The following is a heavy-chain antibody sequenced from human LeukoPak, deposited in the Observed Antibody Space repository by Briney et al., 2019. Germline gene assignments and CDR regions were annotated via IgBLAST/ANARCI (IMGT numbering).Heavy chain of an antibody. J-gene: IGHJ5*02. V-gene: IGHV1-18*01. CDR1: GYTFTNYD. CDR3: ARDLHSGSYYESEDGNWFDH. Sequence: ASVKVSCKASGYTFTNYDISWVRQAPGQGLEWMGRISAYNGNTNYAQKLQGRVTMTTDTSTSTAYMELRSLRSDDTAVYYCARDLHSGSYYESEDGNWFDHWGQGTLVTVSS. D-gene: IGHD1-26*01. CDR2: ISAYNGNT.